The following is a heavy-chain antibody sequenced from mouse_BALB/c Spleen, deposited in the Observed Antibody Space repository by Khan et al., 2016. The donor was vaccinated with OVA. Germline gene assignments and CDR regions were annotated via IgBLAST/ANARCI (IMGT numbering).Heavy chain of an antibody. CDR3: ARDLGSSHWYFDV. D-gene: IGHD1-1*01. Sequence: QVQLKESGPGLVAPSQSLSITCTVSGFSLTSYGVHWVRQPPGKGLEWLGVIWTGGSTNYNSALRSRLTINKDNSKSQVFLKMIKLQPDDTAMYCCARDLGSSHWYFDVWGAGTTVTVSS. J-gene: IGHJ1*01. CDR1: GFSLTSYG. V-gene: IGHV2-9*02. CDR2: IWTGGST.